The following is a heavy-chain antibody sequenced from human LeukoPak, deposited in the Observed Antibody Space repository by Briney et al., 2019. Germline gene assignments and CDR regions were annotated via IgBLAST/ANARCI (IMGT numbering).Heavy chain of an antibody. Sequence: SVKVSCKASGGTFGTSAISWVRQAPGLGLEWVGGIIPIFGAPDYAQKFQGRVTMTEDTSTDTAYMELSSLRSEDTAVYYCATDIDSSGWSDFDYWGQGTLVTVSS. J-gene: IGHJ4*02. V-gene: IGHV1-69*06. D-gene: IGHD6-19*01. CDR1: GGTFGTSA. CDR3: ATDIDSSGWSDFDY. CDR2: IIPIFGAP.